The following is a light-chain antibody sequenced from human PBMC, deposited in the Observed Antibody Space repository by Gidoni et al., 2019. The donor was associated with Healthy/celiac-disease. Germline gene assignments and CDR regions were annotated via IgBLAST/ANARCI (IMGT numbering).Light chain of an antibody. CDR1: QSVLYSSNNKNY. CDR2: WAS. Sequence: DIVMTQSPDSLAESLGERATINCKSSQSVLYSSNNKNYLAWYQQKPGLPPKLLIYWASTREPGVPDRFSGSGSGTDFTLTISSLQAEDVAVYYCQQYYSTLALTFGGGTKVEIK. V-gene: IGKV4-1*01. CDR3: QQYYSTLALT. J-gene: IGKJ4*01.